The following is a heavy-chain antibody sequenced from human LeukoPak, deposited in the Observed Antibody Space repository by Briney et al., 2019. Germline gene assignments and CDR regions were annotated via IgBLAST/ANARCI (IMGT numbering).Heavy chain of an antibody. V-gene: IGHV4-59*08. Sequence: PSETLSLTCNISEGSISHDYWVWVRQPPGKGLEWIAYIDCSGYTDYNPSVKSRVTMSIDTSKGQFTLHLRSVSAADTAIYYCTTCAPNRYWLAPWGQGIQVTVSS. CDR1: EGSISHDY. CDR3: TTCAPNRYWLAP. D-gene: IGHD2-2*01. J-gene: IGHJ5*02. CDR2: IDCSGYT.